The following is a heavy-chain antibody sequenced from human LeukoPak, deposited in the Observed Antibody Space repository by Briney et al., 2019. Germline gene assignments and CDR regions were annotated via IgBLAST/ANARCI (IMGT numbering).Heavy chain of an antibody. CDR1: GYTFTSYA. J-gene: IGHJ4*02. D-gene: IGHD6-13*01. V-gene: IGHV1-69*13. Sequence: ASVKVSCKASGYTFTSYAMHWVRQAPGQGLEWMGGIIPIFGTANYAQKFQGRVTITADESTSTAYMELSSLRSEDTAVYYCARESESSSWNNWGQGTLVSVSS. CDR3: ARESESSSWNN. CDR2: IIPIFGTA.